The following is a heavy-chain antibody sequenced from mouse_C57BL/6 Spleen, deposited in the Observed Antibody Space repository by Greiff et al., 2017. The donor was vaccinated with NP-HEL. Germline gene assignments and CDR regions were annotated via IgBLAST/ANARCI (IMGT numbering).Heavy chain of an antibody. V-gene: IGHV1-52*01. D-gene: IGHD1-1*01. CDR2: IDPSDSET. CDR3: ARAPHYYGSSSYAMDY. Sequence: QVQLQQPGAELVRPGSSVKLSCKASGYTFTSYWMHWVKQRPIQGLEWIGNIDPSDSETHYNQKFKDKATLTVDKSSSTAYMQLSSLTSEDSAVYYCARAPHYYGSSSYAMDYWGQGTSVTVSS. J-gene: IGHJ4*01. CDR1: GYTFTSYW.